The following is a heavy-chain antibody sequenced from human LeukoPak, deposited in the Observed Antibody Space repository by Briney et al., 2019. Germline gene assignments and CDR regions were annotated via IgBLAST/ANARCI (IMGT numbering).Heavy chain of an antibody. J-gene: IGHJ1*01. V-gene: IGHV3-33*06. CDR2: IWYDGSNK. CDR3: AKSWGGYEAEYFQH. Sequence: GRSLRLSCAASGFTFSSYGMHWVRQAPGKGLEWVAVIWYDGSNKYYADSVKGRFTISRDNSKNTLYLQMNSLRAEDTAVYYCAKSWGGYEAEYFQHWGQGTLVTVSS. D-gene: IGHD5-18*01. CDR1: GFTFSSYG.